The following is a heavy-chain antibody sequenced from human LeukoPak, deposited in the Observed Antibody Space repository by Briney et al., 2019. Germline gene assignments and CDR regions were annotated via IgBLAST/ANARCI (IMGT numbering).Heavy chain of an antibody. Sequence: ASVKVSCKASGYIXTGYYMHGVRQAPGQGLEWMGCINPNCGGTNYAQKFQGRVTMARDTSINTAYMELSRLRSDDTAVYYCAREPYSSYYWGQGTLVTVSS. J-gene: IGHJ4*02. V-gene: IGHV1-2*02. CDR1: GYIXTGYY. CDR3: AREPYSSYY. CDR2: INPNCGGT. D-gene: IGHD6-13*01.